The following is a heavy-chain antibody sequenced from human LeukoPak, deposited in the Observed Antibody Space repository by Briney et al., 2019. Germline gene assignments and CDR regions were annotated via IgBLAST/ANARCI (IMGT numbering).Heavy chain of an antibody. D-gene: IGHD5-24*01. V-gene: IGHV3-21*01. CDR2: ISSSSSYI. CDR1: GFTFSSYS. J-gene: IGHJ4*02. CDR3: ERDSSGRDGYNYDFDY. Sequence: GGSLRLSCAASGFTFSSYSMNWVRQAPGKGLEWVSSISSSSSYIYYADSVKGRFTISRDNAKNSPYLQMNSLRAEDTAVYYCERDSSGRDGYNYDFDYWGQGTLVTVSS.